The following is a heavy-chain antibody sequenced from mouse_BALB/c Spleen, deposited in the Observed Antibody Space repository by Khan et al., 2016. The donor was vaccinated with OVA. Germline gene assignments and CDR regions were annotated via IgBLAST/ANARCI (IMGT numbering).Heavy chain of an antibody. V-gene: IGHV2-6-7*01. CDR3: ARELRRGGFAF. CDR1: GFSLTGYG. CDR2: IWGDGST. J-gene: IGHJ3*01. Sequence: QVQLKESGPGLVAPSQSLYITCTVSGFSLTGYGVNWVRQPPGKGLEWLGMIWGDGSTDYNSVLKSRLSITKDNSKSQFFLKMNSLQADDTARDYVARELRRGGFAFWGQGTLVTVSA. D-gene: IGHD1-2*01.